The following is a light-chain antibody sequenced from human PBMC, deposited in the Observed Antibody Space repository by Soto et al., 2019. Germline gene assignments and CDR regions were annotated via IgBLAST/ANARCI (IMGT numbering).Light chain of an antibody. Sequence: QSALTQPASVSGSPGQSITISCTGTSSDDGSYNLVSWYQQHPGKAPKLMIYEGSKRPSGVSNRFSGSKSGNTASLTISGLHFENEPFFSFCSYSVSIFLSFGPGTKATV. CDR1: SSDDGSYNL. CDR3: CSYSVSIFLS. CDR2: EGS. J-gene: IGLJ1*01. V-gene: IGLV2-23*01.